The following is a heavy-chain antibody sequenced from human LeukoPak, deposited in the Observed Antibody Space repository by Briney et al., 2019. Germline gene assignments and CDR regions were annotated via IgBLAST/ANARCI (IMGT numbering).Heavy chain of an antibody. J-gene: IGHJ4*02. CDR2: IYYSGST. CDR3: ARGRDFWSGYYSRSPTFDY. D-gene: IGHD3-3*01. V-gene: IGHV4-61*05. Sequence: SETLSLTCTVSGGSISSRSYYWGWIRQPPGKGLEWIGYIYYSGSTNYNPSLKSRVTISVDTSKNQFSLKLSSVTAADTAVYYCARGRDFWSGYYSRSPTFDYWGQGTLVTVSS. CDR1: GGSISSRSYY.